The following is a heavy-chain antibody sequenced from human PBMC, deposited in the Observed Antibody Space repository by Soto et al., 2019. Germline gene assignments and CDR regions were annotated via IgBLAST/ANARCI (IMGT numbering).Heavy chain of an antibody. V-gene: IGHV3-15*01. CDR2: XXXXTDGXXX. CDR3: TTDRPRYSGYDRTSHPHYYYYGMDV. Sequence: PGGSLRLSCAASGFTFSNAWMSWVRQASGKGLEWVXXXXXXTDGXXXXXXXXXXXXXXXXXXXSKNTLYLQMNSLKTEDTAVYYCTTDRPRYSGYDRTSHPHYYYYGMDVWGQGTMVTVSS. D-gene: IGHD5-12*01. CDR1: GFTFSNAW. J-gene: IGHJ6*02.